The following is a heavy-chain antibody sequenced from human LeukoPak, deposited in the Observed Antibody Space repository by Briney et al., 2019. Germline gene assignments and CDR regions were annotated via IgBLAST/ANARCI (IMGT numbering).Heavy chain of an antibody. Sequence: ASVKVSCKASGYTFTSYAMHWVRQAPGQRLEWMGWINAGAGGTKYSQKFQGRVSITRDTSASTVYLEVSSLKFEDTAVYYCARERTAMVFDPWGQGTLVTVSS. CDR3: ARERTAMVFDP. CDR1: GYTFTSYA. CDR2: INAGAGGT. J-gene: IGHJ5*02. V-gene: IGHV1-3*01. D-gene: IGHD5-18*01.